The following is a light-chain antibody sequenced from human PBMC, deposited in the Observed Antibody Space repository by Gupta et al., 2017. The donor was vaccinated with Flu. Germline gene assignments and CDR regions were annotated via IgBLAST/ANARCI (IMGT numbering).Light chain of an antibody. J-gene: IGLJ2*01. CDR3: QSYEESRKGEI. Sequence: VAITCTGSGSNVGGDDRVHWYQHFPGTAPNLLIFDNNNRPSGVPDRFSASKSGTSASLAITGLRAEDEADYYCQSYEESRKGEIFGGGTKLTVL. CDR1: GSNVGGDDR. CDR2: DNN. V-gene: IGLV1-40*01.